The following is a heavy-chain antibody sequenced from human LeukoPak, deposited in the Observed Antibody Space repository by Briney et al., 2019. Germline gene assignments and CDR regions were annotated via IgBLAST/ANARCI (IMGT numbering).Heavy chain of an antibody. CDR2: ISYDGNNK. D-gene: IGHD6-13*01. J-gene: IGHJ4*02. CDR3: ARDKFYSSSYFDY. V-gene: IGHV3-30*04. CDR1: GFTFSNYA. Sequence: GRSLRLSCAASGFTFSNYAMHWVRQAPGKGLEWVAVISYDGNNKYYADSVKGRFTISRDNSKNTLYLQTNSLRAEDTAVYYCARDKFYSSSYFDYWGQGTLVTVSS.